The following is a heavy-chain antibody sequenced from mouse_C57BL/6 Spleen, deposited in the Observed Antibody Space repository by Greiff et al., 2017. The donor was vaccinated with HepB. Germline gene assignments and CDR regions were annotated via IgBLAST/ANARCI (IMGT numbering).Heavy chain of an antibody. D-gene: IGHD1-1*01. Sequence: VPLQQSGAELVKPGASVKLSCKASGYTFTSYWMQWAKQRPGQGLEWIGEIDPSDSYTNYNKKFKGKATLTVDTSSSTAYMQLSSLTSEDSAVYYCARYYYPFYYAMDYWGQGTSVTVSS. CDR3: ARYYYPFYYAMDY. J-gene: IGHJ4*01. V-gene: IGHV1-50*01. CDR1: GYTFTSYW. CDR2: IDPSDSYT.